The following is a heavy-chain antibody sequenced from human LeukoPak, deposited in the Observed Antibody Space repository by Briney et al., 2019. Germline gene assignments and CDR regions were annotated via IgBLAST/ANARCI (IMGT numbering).Heavy chain of an antibody. J-gene: IGHJ5*02. V-gene: IGHV4-31*03. CDR3: AGYCSSTSCYRYLNWFDP. CDR1: GGSISSGGYY. CDR2: IYYSGST. Sequence: SETLSLTCTVSGGSISSGGYYWSWIRQHPGKGLEWIGYIYYSGSTYYNPSLKSRVTISVDTSKNQFPLKLSSVTAADTAVYYCAGYCSSTSCYRYLNWFDPWGQGTLVTVSS. D-gene: IGHD2-2*01.